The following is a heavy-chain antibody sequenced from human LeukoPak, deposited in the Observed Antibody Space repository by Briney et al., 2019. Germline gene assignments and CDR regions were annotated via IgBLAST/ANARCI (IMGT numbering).Heavy chain of an antibody. J-gene: IGHJ4*02. V-gene: IGHV3-9*01. CDR1: GFTFDDYA. CDR3: AVYDSSGYRNFDY. Sequence: GRSLRLSCAASGFTFDDYAMHWVRQAPGKGLEWVSGISWNSGSIGYADSVKGRFTISRDNAKNSLYLQMNSLGAEDTALYYCAVYDSSGYRNFDYWGQGTLVTVSS. D-gene: IGHD3-22*01. CDR2: ISWNSGSI.